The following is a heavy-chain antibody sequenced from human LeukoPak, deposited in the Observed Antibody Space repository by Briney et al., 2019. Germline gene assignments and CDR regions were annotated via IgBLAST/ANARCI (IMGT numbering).Heavy chain of an antibody. CDR2: MRVDGTDI. J-gene: IGHJ4*02. Sequence: GGSLRLSCAASGFTFTNDFMTWVRQAPGKGLEWVASMRVDGTDIHYVDSVKGRFSISSDNARNSLYLQMNTLRAEDTAVYYCGRADHLQQQLATDYWGQGTLVTVSS. CDR3: GRADHLQQQLATDY. D-gene: IGHD6-13*01. CDR1: GFTFTNDF. V-gene: IGHV3-7*01.